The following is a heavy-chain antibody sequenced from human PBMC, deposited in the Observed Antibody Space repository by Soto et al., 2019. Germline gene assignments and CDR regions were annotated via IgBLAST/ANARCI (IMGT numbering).Heavy chain of an antibody. CDR1: GDSVSSNSAA. CDR3: VRGAAAAGTRAFDI. CDR2: TYYRSKWYN. J-gene: IGHJ3*02. Sequence: SQTLSLTCAISGDSVSSNSAAWNWIRQSPSRGLEWLGRTYYRSKWYNDYAISVKSRITINPGTSKNQFSLQLNSVTPDDTAVYYCVRGAAAAGTRAFDIWGQGTMVTVSS. V-gene: IGHV6-1*01. D-gene: IGHD6-13*01.